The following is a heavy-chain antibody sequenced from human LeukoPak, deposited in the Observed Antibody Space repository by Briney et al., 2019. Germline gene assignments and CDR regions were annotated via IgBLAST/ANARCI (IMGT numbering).Heavy chain of an antibody. CDR2: MYYSGST. CDR3: ARYPGYCSGGRCYEGFDI. V-gene: IGHV4-39*07. CDR1: GGSISSSSYY. D-gene: IGHD2-15*01. Sequence: SETLSLTCTVSGGSISSSSYYWGWIRQPPGKGLQWIGSMYYSGSTYYNPTLKSRVTMSVDTSKTQFSLRLNSVTAADTALYYCARYPGYCSGGRCYEGFDIWGQGTMVTVSS. J-gene: IGHJ3*02.